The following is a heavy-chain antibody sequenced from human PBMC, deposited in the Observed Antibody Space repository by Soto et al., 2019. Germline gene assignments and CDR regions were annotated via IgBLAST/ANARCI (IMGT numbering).Heavy chain of an antibody. CDR2: ISANSGIT. CDR1: GYLFTNYG. CDR3: ARGPTRSYNYFDP. Sequence: ASVKVSCKASGYLFTNYGITWVRRAPGQGLEWMGWISANSGITYNAERLQGRVTMTTDTSTSTAYLELRNRGSDDTAIYYCARGPTRSYNYFDPWGQGTLVTVSS. V-gene: IGHV1-18*01. J-gene: IGHJ5*02.